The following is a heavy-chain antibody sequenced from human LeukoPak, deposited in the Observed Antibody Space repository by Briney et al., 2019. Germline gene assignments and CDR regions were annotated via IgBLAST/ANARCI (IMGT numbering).Heavy chain of an antibody. D-gene: IGHD2-15*01. J-gene: IGHJ5*02. CDR1: GGSISSYY. CDR2: IYYSGST. CDR3: ARGVVAARFWFDP. V-gene: IGHV4-59*01. Sequence: PSETLSLTCTVSGGSISSYYWSWIRQPPGKGLEWIGYIYYSGSTNYNPSLKSRVTISVDTSKNQFSLKLSSVTAADTAVYYCARGVVAARFWFDPWGQGTLVTVCS.